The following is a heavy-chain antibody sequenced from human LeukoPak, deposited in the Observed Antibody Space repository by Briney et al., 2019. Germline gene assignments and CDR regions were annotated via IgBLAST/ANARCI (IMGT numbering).Heavy chain of an antibody. V-gene: IGHV3-11*01. CDR2: ISGSGSTV. CDR1: GFTFSDYY. J-gene: IGHJ5*01. Sequence: PGGSLRLSCAASGFTFSDYYMSWIRQAPGKGLEWVSYISGSGSTVYYAASVRGRFTISRDNAQNSLFLQVNSLRAEDTGVYYCARDRGNSDPGDWFDSWGQGTLVTVCS. CDR3: ARDRGNSDPGDWFDS. D-gene: IGHD4-23*01.